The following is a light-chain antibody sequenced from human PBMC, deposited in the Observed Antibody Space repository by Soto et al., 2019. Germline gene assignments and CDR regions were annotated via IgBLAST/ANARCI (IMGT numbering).Light chain of an antibody. Sequence: DIQLTQSPSSLSASVGDRVTITCQASHDITKSLNWYQQRPGKAHKLMIHGASSLETAVPSRFSGYGSGTDFTFTISSMQPEDIATYYCQQYHNLLYTFGQGTKPEIK. V-gene: IGKV1-33*01. J-gene: IGKJ2*01. CDR2: GAS. CDR3: QQYHNLLYT. CDR1: HDITKS.